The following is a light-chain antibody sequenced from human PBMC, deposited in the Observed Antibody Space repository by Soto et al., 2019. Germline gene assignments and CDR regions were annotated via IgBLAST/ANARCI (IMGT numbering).Light chain of an antibody. J-gene: IGKJ1*01. V-gene: IGKV3-20*01. CDR2: GAS. CDR1: QSVISNY. CDR3: QHYVNSPLT. Sequence: EIVLTQSPGTLSLSPGERATLSCRASQSVISNYLAWYQQKPGQPPRLLIYGASIRATGVPDRFSGSGSGTEFSLTINRLEPEDFAVYFCQHYVNSPLTFGQGTKVEVK.